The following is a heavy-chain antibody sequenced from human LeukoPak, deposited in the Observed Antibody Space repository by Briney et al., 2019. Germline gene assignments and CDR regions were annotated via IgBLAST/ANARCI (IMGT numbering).Heavy chain of an antibody. D-gene: IGHD2-2*01. V-gene: IGHV4-39*07. J-gene: IGHJ4*02. Sequence: SETLSLTCTVSGGSISSSSYYWGWIRQPPGKGLEWIGSIYYSGSTHYNPSLKSRVTISVDTSKNQFSLKLSSVTAADTAVYYCARAGGVPASFDYWGQGTLVTVSS. CDR1: GGSISSSSYY. CDR2: IYYSGST. CDR3: ARAGGVPASFDY.